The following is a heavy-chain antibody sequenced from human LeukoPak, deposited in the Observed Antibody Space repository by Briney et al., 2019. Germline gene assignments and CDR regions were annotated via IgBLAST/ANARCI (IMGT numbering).Heavy chain of an antibody. D-gene: IGHD1-26*01. CDR3: ARDSWELRAFDY. Sequence: SETLSLTCAVYGGSFSGYYWSWIRQPPGKGLEWIGEINHSGSTNYNPSLKSRVTISVDTSKNQFPLKLSSVTAADTAVYYCARDSWELRAFDYWGQGTLVTVSS. V-gene: IGHV4-34*01. CDR1: GGSFSGYY. CDR2: INHSGST. J-gene: IGHJ4*02.